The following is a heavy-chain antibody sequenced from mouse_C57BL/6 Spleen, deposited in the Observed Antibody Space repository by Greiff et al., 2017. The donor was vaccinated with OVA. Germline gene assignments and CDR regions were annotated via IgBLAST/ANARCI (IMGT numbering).Heavy chain of an antibody. V-gene: IGHV5-9-1*02. CDR3: TRDKGSSGSWFAY. CDR1: GFTFSSYA. Sequence: EVKLVESGAGLVKPGGSLKLSCAASGFTFSSYAMSWVRQTPEKRLEWVAYISSGGDYTYYADTVKGRFTISRDNARHTLYLQMSSLKSEDTAMYYCTRDKGSSGSWFAYWGQGTLVTVSA. J-gene: IGHJ3*01. CDR2: ISSGGDYT. D-gene: IGHD3-2*02.